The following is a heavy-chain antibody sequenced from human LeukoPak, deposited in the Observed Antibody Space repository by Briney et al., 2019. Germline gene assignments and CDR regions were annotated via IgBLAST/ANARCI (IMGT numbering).Heavy chain of an antibody. CDR1: GFTFDDYA. V-gene: IGHV3-9*01. CDR2: ISWNSGSI. J-gene: IGHJ4*02. D-gene: IGHD6-13*01. CDR3: AKDHPNIAAFHY. Sequence: GGSLRLSCAASGFTFDDYAMHWVRQAPGKGLEWVSGISWNSGSIGYADSVKGRFTISRDNAKNSLYLQMNSLRAEDTALYYCAKDHPNIAAFHYWGQGTLVTVSS.